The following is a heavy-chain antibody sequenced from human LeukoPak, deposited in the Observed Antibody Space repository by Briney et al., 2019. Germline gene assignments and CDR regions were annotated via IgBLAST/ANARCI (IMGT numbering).Heavy chain of an antibody. D-gene: IGHD6-19*01. V-gene: IGHV3-48*01. CDR3: AKFCIAVAGTSDY. J-gene: IGHJ4*02. CDR2: ISSSSSTI. CDR1: GFTFSSYS. Sequence: PGGSLRLSCAASGFTFSSYSMNWVRQAPGKGLEWVSYISSSSSTIYYADSVKGRFTISRDNSKNTLYLQMNSLRAEDTAGYYWAKFCIAVAGTSDYWGKGTLVTVSS.